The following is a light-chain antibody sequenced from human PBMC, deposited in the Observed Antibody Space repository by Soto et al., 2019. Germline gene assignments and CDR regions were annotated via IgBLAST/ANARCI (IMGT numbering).Light chain of an antibody. CDR2: AAS. J-gene: IGKJ4*01. V-gene: IGKV1-39*01. CDR1: QSISSY. Sequence: DIQMTQSPSSLSASVGDRVTITCGASQSISSYLNWYQQKPGKAPKLLIYAASSLQSGVPSRFSGSGSGTDFTLTISSLQPEDFATYYCQQSFNTPLTFGGGTKVDIK. CDR3: QQSFNTPLT.